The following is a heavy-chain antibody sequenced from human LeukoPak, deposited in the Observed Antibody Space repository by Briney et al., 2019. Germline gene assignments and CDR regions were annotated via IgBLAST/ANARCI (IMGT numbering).Heavy chain of an antibody. CDR1: GFTFSSYW. CDR2: IKGDGIST. D-gene: IGHD2-15*01. J-gene: IGHJ6*02. V-gene: IGHV3-74*01. Sequence: PGGSLRLSCEASGFTFSSYWMHWVRQAPGKGLVWVSRIKGDGISTNYADSVKGRFTISRDNAKNTLYLQMNSLRAEDTAVYYCAKAHCSGGSCYPYYYYGMDVWGQGTTVTVSS. CDR3: AKAHCSGGSCYPYYYYGMDV.